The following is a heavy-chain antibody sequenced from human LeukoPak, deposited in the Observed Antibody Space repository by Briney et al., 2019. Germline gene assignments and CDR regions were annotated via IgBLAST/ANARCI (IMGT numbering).Heavy chain of an antibody. CDR2: IYYSGST. J-gene: IGHJ4*02. D-gene: IGHD3-22*01. CDR1: GGSISSSSYY. Sequence: SETLSLTCTVSGGSISSSSYYWGWIRQPPGKGLEWIGSIYYSGSTYYNPSLKSRVTISVDTSKNQFSLKLSSVTAADTAVYYCARGVPTWYYDSSGYYYFDYWGQGTLVTVSS. CDR3: ARGVPTWYYDSSGYYYFDY. V-gene: IGHV4-39*01.